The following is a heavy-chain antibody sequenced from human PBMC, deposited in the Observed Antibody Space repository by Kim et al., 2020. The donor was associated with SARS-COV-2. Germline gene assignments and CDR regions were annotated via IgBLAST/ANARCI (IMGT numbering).Heavy chain of an antibody. CDR2: FDPEDGET. J-gene: IGHJ6*02. CDR1: GYTLTELS. V-gene: IGHV1-24*01. D-gene: IGHD2-2*01. CDR3: ATGTPLKDIVVVPAAMLYYYGMDV. Sequence: ASVKVSCKVSGYTLTELSMHWVRQAPGKGLEWMGGFDPEDGETIYAQKFQGRVTMTEDTSTDTAYIELSSLRSEDTAVYYCATGTPLKDIVVVPAAMLYYYGMDVWGQGTTVTVSS.